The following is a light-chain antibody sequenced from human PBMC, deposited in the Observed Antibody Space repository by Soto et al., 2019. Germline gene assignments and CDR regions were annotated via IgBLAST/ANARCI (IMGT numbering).Light chain of an antibody. Sequence: EIVLTQSPGTLSLYPGERATLSCRASQSVSSSYLAWYQQKPGQAPRLLIYGASSRATGIPDRFSGSGSGTDFTLTISRLEPEDFAVYYCQQRSDWPWTFGQGTKVEVK. J-gene: IGKJ1*01. CDR3: QQRSDWPWT. CDR1: QSVSSSY. CDR2: GAS. V-gene: IGKV3D-20*02.